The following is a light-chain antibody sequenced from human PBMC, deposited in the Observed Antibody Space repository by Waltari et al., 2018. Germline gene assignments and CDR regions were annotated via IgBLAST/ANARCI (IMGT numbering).Light chain of an antibody. J-gene: IGLJ2*01. V-gene: IGLV1-44*01. Sequence: QSVLTQPPSASGTSGQGVTISCSGRSPNLGRTSVNWSQQPPGTAPKLLIFSDHHRPSGVPARFSGSKSGNSASLAISGLPSDDETHYYCAAWDDSLNSVLFGGGTKLTVL. CDR3: AAWDDSLNSVL. CDR2: SDH. CDR1: SPNLGRTS.